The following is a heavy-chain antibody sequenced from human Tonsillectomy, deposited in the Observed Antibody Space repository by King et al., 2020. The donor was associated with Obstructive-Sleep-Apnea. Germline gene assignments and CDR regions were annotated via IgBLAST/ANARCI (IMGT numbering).Heavy chain of an antibody. CDR1: GGSVSNYY. CDR3: AREGSDGYNYFDY. J-gene: IGHJ4*02. D-gene: IGHD5-24*01. V-gene: IGHV4-59*02. CDR2: FQSGGAT. Sequence: QLQESGPGLVKPSETLSLTCTVSGGSVSNYYWNWIRQPPGKRLEWVANFQSGGATYYNPSPRSRVTISLDMSENKFSLRVTSVTTADTAVYYCAREGSDGYNYFDYWGQGTLVTVSS.